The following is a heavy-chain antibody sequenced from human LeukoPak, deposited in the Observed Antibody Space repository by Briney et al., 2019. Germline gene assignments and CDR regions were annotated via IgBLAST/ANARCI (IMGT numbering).Heavy chain of an antibody. D-gene: IGHD3-22*01. CDR3: ARGVGLDYYDSSGYYYDAFDI. CDR2: IYYSGST. CDR1: GGSISSSSYY. Sequence: PSETLSLTCTVSGGSISSSSYYWGWIRQPPGKGLEWIGSIYYSGSTYYNPSLKSRVTISVDTSKNQFSLKLSSVTAADTAVYYCARGVGLDYYDSSGYYYDAFDIWGQGTMVTVSS. J-gene: IGHJ3*02. V-gene: IGHV4-39*01.